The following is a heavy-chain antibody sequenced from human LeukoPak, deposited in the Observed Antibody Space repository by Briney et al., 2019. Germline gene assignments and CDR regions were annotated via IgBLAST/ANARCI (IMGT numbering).Heavy chain of an antibody. CDR1: GGSISSSTYY. D-gene: IGHD3-22*01. Sequence: SETLSLTCTVSGGSISSSTYYWGWIRQPPGKGLEWIGSIYYSGSTYYNPSLKSRVTISVDTSKNQFSLKLSSVTATDTAVYYCARALYYYDSSGYYQPGGYWGQGTLVTVSS. V-gene: IGHV4-39*01. CDR2: IYYSGST. J-gene: IGHJ4*02. CDR3: ARALYYYDSSGYYQPGGY.